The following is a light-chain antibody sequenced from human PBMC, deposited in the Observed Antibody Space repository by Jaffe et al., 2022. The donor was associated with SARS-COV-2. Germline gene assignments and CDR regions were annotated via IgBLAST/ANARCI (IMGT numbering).Light chain of an antibody. Sequence: QSVLTQPPSASGTPGQRVTISCSGSTSNIGNNYVYWYQQFPGTAPKLLIYRNNQRPSGVPDRFSGSKSGTSASLAISGLRSEDEADYYCAAWDDSLSGFHVFGTGTKVTVL. CDR3: AAWDDSLSGFHV. CDR2: RNN. J-gene: IGLJ1*01. V-gene: IGLV1-47*01. CDR1: TSNIGNNY.